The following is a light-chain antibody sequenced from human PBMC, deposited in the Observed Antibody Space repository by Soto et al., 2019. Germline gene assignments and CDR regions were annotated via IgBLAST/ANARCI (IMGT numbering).Light chain of an antibody. CDR3: AAWDESPNVPV. Sequence: QPVLTQPPSASGTPGQRVTISCSGSNSNIGRNTVNWYQQFPGAAPNLLIHSDNQRPSGVPDRFSGSRSGTSASLAMSGLQSEDEADYYCAAWDESPNVPVFGGGTKVTVL. V-gene: IGLV1-44*01. J-gene: IGLJ3*02. CDR1: NSNIGRNT. CDR2: SDN.